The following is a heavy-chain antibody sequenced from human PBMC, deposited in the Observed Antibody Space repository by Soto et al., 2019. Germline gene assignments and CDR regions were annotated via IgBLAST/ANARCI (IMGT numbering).Heavy chain of an antibody. V-gene: IGHV4-31*03. J-gene: IGHJ4*02. CDR2: IYYSGST. D-gene: IGHD3-22*01. CDR3: ARDKVGYDSSGYDLYYFDY. Sequence: SETLSLTCTVSGGSISSGGYYWSWIRQHPGKGLEWIGYIYYSGSTYYNPSLKSRVTISVDTSKNQFSLKLSSVTAADTAVYYCARDKVGYDSSGYDLYYFDYWGQGTLVTVSS. CDR1: GGSISSGGYY.